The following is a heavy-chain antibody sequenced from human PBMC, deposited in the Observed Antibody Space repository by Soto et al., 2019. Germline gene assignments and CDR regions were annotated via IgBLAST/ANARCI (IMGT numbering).Heavy chain of an antibody. D-gene: IGHD5-18*01. V-gene: IGHV4-4*02. CDR2: IYHSGST. J-gene: IGHJ4*02. Sequence: SLTYAVSGGSIRNSNWWSWVRQPPGKGLEWIGNIYHSGSTNYNPSLKSRVTISIDKSNNQFSLKLSSVTAADTSVYYCARVGHNYAYFDFNYWCEANPVTVSS. CDR1: GGSIRNSNW. CDR3: ARVGHNYAYFDFNY.